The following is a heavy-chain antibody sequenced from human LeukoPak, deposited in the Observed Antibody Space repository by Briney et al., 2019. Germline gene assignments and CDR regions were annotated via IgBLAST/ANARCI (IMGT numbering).Heavy chain of an antibody. J-gene: IGHJ4*02. D-gene: IGHD2-2*02. CDR2: IIPIFGTA. CDR1: GGSFNGYA. V-gene: IGHV1-69*05. CDR3: AIPRYCSSTSCYTHYTFDY. Sequence: GASVKVSCKASGGSFNGYAIIWVRQAPGQGLEWMGGIIPIFGTANYAQKFQGRVTITTDESTSTAYVELSSLRSEDTAVYYCAIPRYCSSTSCYTHYTFDYWGQGTLVTVSS.